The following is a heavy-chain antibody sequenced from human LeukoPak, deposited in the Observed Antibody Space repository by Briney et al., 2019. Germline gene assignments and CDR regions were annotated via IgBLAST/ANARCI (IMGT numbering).Heavy chain of an antibody. CDR2: IFYSGNT. CDR1: GGSISCGDYY. V-gene: IGHV4-30-4*01. CDR3: ASLLNGGVSHWFDP. Sequence: SETLSLTCTVSGGSISCGDYYWSWIRQPPGKGLKWIGYIFYSGNTYYNPSLKSRVPISVDTSKNRFSLKLSSVTAADTAVYYCASLLNGGVSHWFDPWGQGTLVTVSS. D-gene: IGHD7-27*01. J-gene: IGHJ5*02.